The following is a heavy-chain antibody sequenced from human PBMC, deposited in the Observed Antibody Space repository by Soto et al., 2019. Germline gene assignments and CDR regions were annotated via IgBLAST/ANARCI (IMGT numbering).Heavy chain of an antibody. Sequence: GGSLRLSCTASGYIFNDYAMSWVRQAPGEGPEWVSSLNDNGRDTYYADSVKGRFTISRDNSKNTVYLQMNSLRADGTAVYYCAKDHPYRGWGVFFVYWGQGILVTVSS. D-gene: IGHD1-26*01. J-gene: IGHJ4*02. V-gene: IGHV3-23*01. CDR1: GYIFNDYA. CDR2: LNDNGRDT. CDR3: AKDHPYRGWGVFFVY.